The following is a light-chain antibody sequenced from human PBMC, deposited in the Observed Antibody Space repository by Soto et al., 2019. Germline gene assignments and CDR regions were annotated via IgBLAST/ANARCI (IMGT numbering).Light chain of an antibody. V-gene: IGLV2-14*01. CDR1: ASDIGNYNW. J-gene: IGLJ3*02. CDR2: AVN. Sequence: QYVLTQPASVSGSPGQSITISCTGTASDIGNYNWVSWYQQYPGKAPKLMIYAVNNRPSGVSNRFSASKSGNTASLTISGLQAEDEADYYCSSYRAYSTLGVFGGGTKLTVL. CDR3: SSYRAYSTLGV.